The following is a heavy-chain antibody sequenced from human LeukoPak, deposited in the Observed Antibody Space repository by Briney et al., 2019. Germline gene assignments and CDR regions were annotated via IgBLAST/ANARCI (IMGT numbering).Heavy chain of an antibody. CDR3: ASDRYSSSWTNY. Sequence: GGSLRLSCAASGFTFSSFEMNWVRQAPGKGLEWVSYISSSGSTIYYADSVKGRFTISRDNAKNSLYLQMNSLRAEDTAVYYCASDRYSSSWTNYWGQGTLVTVSS. CDR2: ISSSGSTI. CDR1: GFTFSSFE. D-gene: IGHD6-13*01. V-gene: IGHV3-48*03. J-gene: IGHJ4*02.